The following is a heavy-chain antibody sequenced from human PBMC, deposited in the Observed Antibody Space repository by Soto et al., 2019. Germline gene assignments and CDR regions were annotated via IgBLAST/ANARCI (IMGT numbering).Heavy chain of an antibody. D-gene: IGHD3-22*01. V-gene: IGHV1-69*13. CDR1: GGTFSSYA. CDR3: ARTHYDSSGFTKSYYYGMDV. CDR2: IIPIFGTA. Sequence: VAPVKVSCKASGGTFSSYAISWVRQAPGQGLEWMGGIIPIFGTANYAQKFQGRVTITADESTSTAYMELSSLRSEDTAVYYCARTHYDSSGFTKSYYYGMDVWGQGTTVTVSS. J-gene: IGHJ6*02.